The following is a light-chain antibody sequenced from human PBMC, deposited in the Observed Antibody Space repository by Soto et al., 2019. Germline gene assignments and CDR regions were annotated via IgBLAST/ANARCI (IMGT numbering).Light chain of an antibody. CDR1: QTISSW. J-gene: IGKJ1*01. CDR2: KAS. CDR3: QHYNSYLEA. Sequence: DVRMTQSPATVSGSVGDRVTITCRASQTISSWLAWYQQKPGKAPKLLIYKASTLKSGVPSRFSGSGSGTEFTLTISSLQPDDFATYYCQHYNSYLEAFCQGAKVDIK. V-gene: IGKV1-5*03.